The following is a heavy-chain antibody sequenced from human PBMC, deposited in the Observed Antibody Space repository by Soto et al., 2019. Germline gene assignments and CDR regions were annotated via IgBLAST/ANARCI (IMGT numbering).Heavy chain of an antibody. J-gene: IGHJ4*02. CDR3: AHMGYDKRTDY. D-gene: IGHD3-9*01. Sequence: QITLKESGPTLVKPTQTLTLTCTFSGFSLSTSGVGVGWIRQPPGKALEWLALIYWDDDKRYSPSLKSRLTITKDISKNQVVLPMTNMDPVDTATYYCAHMGYDKRTDYWGQGTLVTVSS. V-gene: IGHV2-5*02. CDR2: IYWDDDK. CDR1: GFSLSTSGVG.